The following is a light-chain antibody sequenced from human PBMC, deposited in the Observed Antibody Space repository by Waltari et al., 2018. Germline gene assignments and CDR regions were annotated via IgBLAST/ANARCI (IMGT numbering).Light chain of an antibody. J-gene: IGLJ1*01. Sequence: SALTQPRSVSGSPGQSVTLSCTGSHSAIGAYNYVSWYQQHPGSAPKLIIYDVNKRPSGVPRRFSGSKSGNTASLTISGLQAEDETDYYCSSYAGGSLFVFGDGTKVTVL. CDR2: DVN. CDR1: HSAIGAYNY. CDR3: SSYAGGSLFV. V-gene: IGLV2-11*01.